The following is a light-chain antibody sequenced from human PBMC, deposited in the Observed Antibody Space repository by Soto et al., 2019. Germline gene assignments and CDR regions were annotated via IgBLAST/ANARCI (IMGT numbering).Light chain of an antibody. CDR3: QQYVVSPGT. CDR1: QSVDSTY. J-gene: IGKJ1*01. Sequence: DIVLTQSPGTLSLSPGESATLSCRASQSVDSTYITWYQQKPGQAPRLLIYGTSGRATGIPDRFSGSGSGTDFTLTISRLEPEDFAVYYCQQYVVSPGTFGQGTKVDI. CDR2: GTS. V-gene: IGKV3-20*01.